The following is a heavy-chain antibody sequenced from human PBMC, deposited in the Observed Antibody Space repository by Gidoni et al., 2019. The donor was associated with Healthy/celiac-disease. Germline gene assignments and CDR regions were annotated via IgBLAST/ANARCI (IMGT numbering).Heavy chain of an antibody. D-gene: IGHD1-26*01. CDR2: IYYSGST. Sequence: QVQLQESGPGLVKPSETLSLTCTVSGGSISSYYWSWIRQPPGKGLEWIGYIYYSGSTNYNPSLKSRVTISVDTSKNQFSLKLSSVTAADTAVYYCAREVNPVYSGSYLNWFDPWGQGTLVTVSS. CDR3: AREVNPVYSGSYLNWFDP. CDR1: GGSISSYY. V-gene: IGHV4-59*01. J-gene: IGHJ5*02.